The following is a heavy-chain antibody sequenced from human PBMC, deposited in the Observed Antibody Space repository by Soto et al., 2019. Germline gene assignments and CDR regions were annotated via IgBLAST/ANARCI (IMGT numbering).Heavy chain of an antibody. Sequence: SVKVSCKASGGTFSSYAISWVRQAPGQGLEWMGGIIPIFGTANYAQKFQGRVTITADESTSTAYMELSSLRSEDTAVYYCARGGQQLPVHRTPGGWFHPWGQGT. CDR3: ARGGQQLPVHRTPGGWFHP. CDR2: IIPIFGTA. D-gene: IGHD6-13*01. V-gene: IGHV1-69*13. J-gene: IGHJ5*02. CDR1: GGTFSSYA.